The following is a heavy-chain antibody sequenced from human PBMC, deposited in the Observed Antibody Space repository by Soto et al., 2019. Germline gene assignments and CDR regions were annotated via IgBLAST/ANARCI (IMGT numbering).Heavy chain of an antibody. CDR2: INPKSGAS. D-gene: IGHD3-10*01. V-gene: IGHV1-2*02. CDR1: GYSFIDYY. J-gene: IGHJ5*02. CDR3: TIELSTYNWFDP. Sequence: ASVKVSCKAFGYSFIDYYIHWLRQAPGQGLEWMGWINPKSGASNYAQKFQGRVNMTGDTSLSAAYMELSSLTSDDTAVYYCTIELSTYNWFDPWGQGTQVTVSS.